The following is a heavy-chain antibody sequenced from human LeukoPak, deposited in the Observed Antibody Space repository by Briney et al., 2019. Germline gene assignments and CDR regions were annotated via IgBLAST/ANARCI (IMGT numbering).Heavy chain of an antibody. CDR2: IYHSGST. CDR3: ARRRDYGDYVSFVY. CDR1: GSSISNSNW. Sequence: SATLSLTCAASGSSISNSNWWRWVRQPPGKGLEWIGEIYHSGSTNYNPSLKSRVTISVDKSKNQFSLKVSSATAAETAVYYCARRRDYGDYVSFVYWGQGTLVSVST. D-gene: IGHD4-17*01. V-gene: IGHV4-4*02. J-gene: IGHJ4*02.